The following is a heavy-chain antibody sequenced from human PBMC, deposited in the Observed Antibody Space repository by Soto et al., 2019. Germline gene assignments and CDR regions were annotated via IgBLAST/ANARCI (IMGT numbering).Heavy chain of an antibody. J-gene: IGHJ6*02. V-gene: IGHV3-30*18. Sequence: GGSLILSCAASGFIFSSYGMHWVRQAPGKGLEWVAVISYDGSNKYYADSVKGRFTISRENSKNTLYLQMNSLRAEDTTVYYCAKDRYYDILTGTYYYYYGMDVWGQGTTVTVSS. D-gene: IGHD3-9*01. CDR2: ISYDGSNK. CDR3: AKDRYYDILTGTYYYYYGMDV. CDR1: GFIFSSYG.